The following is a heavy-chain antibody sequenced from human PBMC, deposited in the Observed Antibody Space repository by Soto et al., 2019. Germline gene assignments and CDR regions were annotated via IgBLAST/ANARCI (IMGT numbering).Heavy chain of an antibody. J-gene: IGHJ4*02. CDR1: GFTFSSYG. V-gene: IGHV3-33*01. CDR2: IWYDGSNK. CDR3: ARDNGDHAPRFDY. D-gene: IGHD4-17*01. Sequence: QVQLVESGGGVVQPGRSLRLSCAASGFTFSSYGMHWVRQAPGKGLEWVAVIWYDGSNKYYADSVKGRFTISRDNSKNTLYLLMNSLRAEDTAVYYCARDNGDHAPRFDYWGQGTLVTVSS.